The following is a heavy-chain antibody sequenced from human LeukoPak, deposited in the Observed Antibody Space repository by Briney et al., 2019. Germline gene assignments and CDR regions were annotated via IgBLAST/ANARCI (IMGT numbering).Heavy chain of an antibody. Sequence: ASVKVSCKASGYTFTSYGISWVRQAPGQGLEWMGWISAYNGNTNYAQKLQGRVTMTTDTSTCTAYMELRSLRSDDTAVYYCARDLHYYDSSGYYIFDYWGQGTLVTVSS. V-gene: IGHV1-18*01. CDR2: ISAYNGNT. CDR3: ARDLHYYDSSGYYIFDY. D-gene: IGHD3-22*01. J-gene: IGHJ4*02. CDR1: GYTFTSYG.